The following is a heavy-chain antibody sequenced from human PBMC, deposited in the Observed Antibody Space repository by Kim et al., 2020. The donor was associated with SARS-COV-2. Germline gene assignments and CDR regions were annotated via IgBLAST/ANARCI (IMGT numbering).Heavy chain of an antibody. CDR1: GGSISSGGYY. V-gene: IGHV4-31*03. CDR3: AREGAAAGMGCDY. CDR2: IYYSGST. D-gene: IGHD6-13*01. J-gene: IGHJ4*02. Sequence: TLSLTCTVSGGSISSGGYYWSWTRKHPGKGLEWFGYIYYSGSTHYNPSLKSRVTISADSSKNPFSLKLSSVTAADTAVYYCAREGAAAGMGCDYWGQRMLVTVSS.